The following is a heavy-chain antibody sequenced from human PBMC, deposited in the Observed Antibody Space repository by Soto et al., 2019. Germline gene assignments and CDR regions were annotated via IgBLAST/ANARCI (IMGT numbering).Heavy chain of an antibody. CDR3: ARGLGEAYFDY. D-gene: IGHD3-16*01. V-gene: IGHV3-48*03. CDR1: GFIFRSYE. CDR2: ISSTGNTI. Sequence: VQLVESGGGLVQPGGSLRLSCTAAGFIFRSYEMNWVRQAPGKGLEWISYISSTGNTIYYADSVKGRFIISRDNAKKSLFLQMDSLRGEDTAVYFCARGLGEAYFDYWGQGTRVTVSP. J-gene: IGHJ4*02.